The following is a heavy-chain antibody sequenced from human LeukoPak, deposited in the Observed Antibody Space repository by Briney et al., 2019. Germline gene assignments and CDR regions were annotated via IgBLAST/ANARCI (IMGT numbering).Heavy chain of an antibody. CDR1: GFTFSSYW. D-gene: IGHD1-14*01. CDR2: ISGIGGST. CDR3: AKVPRGHYFDL. J-gene: IGHJ2*01. V-gene: IGHV3-23*01. Sequence: GGSLRLSCAASGFTFSSYWMSWVRQAPGKGLEWVSSISGIGGSTYYADSVKGRFTISRDNSKNTLYLQMNSLRAEDTAVYYCAKVPRGHYFDLWGRGTLVTVSS.